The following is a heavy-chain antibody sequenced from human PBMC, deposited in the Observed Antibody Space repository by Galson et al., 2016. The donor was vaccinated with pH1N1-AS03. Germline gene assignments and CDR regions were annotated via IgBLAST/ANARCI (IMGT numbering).Heavy chain of an antibody. CDR3: AKDRPVYSYYSGLDV. J-gene: IGHJ6*02. CDR2: ISANDDST. V-gene: IGHV3-23*01. Sequence: SLRLSCAASEFTFSNYAMSWVRQAPGKGLEWVSAISANDDSTFYVDSVEGRFTTSRDNSKNTLYLQMNSLRAEDTAVYYCAKDRPVYSYYSGLDVWGQGTTVTVSS. CDR1: EFTFSNYA.